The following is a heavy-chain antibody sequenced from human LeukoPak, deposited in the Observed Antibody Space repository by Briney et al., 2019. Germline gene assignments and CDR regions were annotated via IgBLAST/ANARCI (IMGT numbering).Heavy chain of an antibody. CDR3: ARGHNSGYYLKY. CDR2: ISGSSSYT. V-gene: IGHV3-21*05. J-gene: IGHJ4*02. Sequence: GESLRLSCVGSGFNFRTYNLNWVRQAPGKGLEWVSDISGSSSYTDYADSVKGRFTISKDNANSSVFLQMDSLRAEDTAVYYCARGHNSGYYLKYWGQGTLVTVSS. D-gene: IGHD3-22*01. CDR1: GFNFRTYN.